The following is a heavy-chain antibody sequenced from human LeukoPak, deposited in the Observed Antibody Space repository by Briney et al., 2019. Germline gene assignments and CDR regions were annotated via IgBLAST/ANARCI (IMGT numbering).Heavy chain of an antibody. J-gene: IGHJ4*02. CDR2: INPNSGGT. D-gene: IGHD6-19*01. Sequence: ASVTVSCKSSGYTFTVYYMHWVRQAPGQGREWMGWINPNSGGTNYAQKFQGRVTMTRDTSISTVYRELSRLRSDDTAVYYCARTRSGWYVGFDCWGRGALVAVSS. CDR1: GYTFTVYY. CDR3: ARTRSGWYVGFDC. V-gene: IGHV1-2*02.